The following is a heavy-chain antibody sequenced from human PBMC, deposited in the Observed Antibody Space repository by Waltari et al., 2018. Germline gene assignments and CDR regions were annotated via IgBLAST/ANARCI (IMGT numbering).Heavy chain of an antibody. CDR2: IIPIFGTA. V-gene: IGHV1-69*08. D-gene: IGHD2-15*01. CDR3: ARGARGRRPLDAFDI. Sequence: QVQLVQSGAEVKKPGSSVKVSCKASGGTVSSYAISWVRQAPGQGLEWMVRIIPIFGTANYAQKFQGRVTITADKSTSTAYMELSSLRSEDTAVYYCARGARGRRPLDAFDIWGQGTMVTVSS. J-gene: IGHJ3*02. CDR1: GGTVSSYA.